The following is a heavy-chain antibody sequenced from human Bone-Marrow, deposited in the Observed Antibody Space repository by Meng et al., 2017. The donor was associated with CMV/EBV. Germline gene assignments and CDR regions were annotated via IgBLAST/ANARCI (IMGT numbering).Heavy chain of an antibody. Sequence: GSLRLSCAASGFTFSSYWMHWVRQAPGKGLVWVSRINSDGSSTSYADSVKGRFTISRDNAKNTLYLQMNSLRAEDTAVYYCARDRSSLNYYDSSGYYPYYYGMDVWGQGTTVTVSS. CDR1: GFTFSSYW. V-gene: IGHV3-74*01. CDR3: ARDRSSLNYYDSSGYYPYYYGMDV. D-gene: IGHD3-22*01. CDR2: INSDGSST. J-gene: IGHJ6*02.